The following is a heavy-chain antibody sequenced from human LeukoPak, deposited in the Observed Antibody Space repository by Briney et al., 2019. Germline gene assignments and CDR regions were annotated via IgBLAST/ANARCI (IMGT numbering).Heavy chain of an antibody. CDR1: GDSISNYY. V-gene: IGHV4-34*01. Sequence: SETLSLTCSVSGDSISNYYWSWVRQPPGKGLEWIGEINHSGSTNYNPSLKSRVTISVDTSKNQFSLKLSSVTAADTAVYYCARATTVVTIYYYYYMDVWGKGTTVTVSS. CDR3: ARATTVVTIYYYYYMDV. J-gene: IGHJ6*03. D-gene: IGHD4-23*01. CDR2: INHSGST.